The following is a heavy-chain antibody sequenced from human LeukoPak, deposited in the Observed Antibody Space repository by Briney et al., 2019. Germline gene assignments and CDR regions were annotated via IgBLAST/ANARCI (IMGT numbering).Heavy chain of an antibody. CDR3: TTVMRLYYSIDY. CDR1: GFTFSNAW. V-gene: IGHV3-15*01. CDR2: IKSKTDGGTT. Sequence: GGSLTLSCAASGFTFSNAWMSWVRQAPGKGLEWVGRIKSKTDGGTTDYAAPVKGRFTISRDDSKNTLYLQMNSLKTEDTAVYYCTTVMRLYYSIDYWGQGTLVTVSS. J-gene: IGHJ4*02. D-gene: IGHD2-21*01.